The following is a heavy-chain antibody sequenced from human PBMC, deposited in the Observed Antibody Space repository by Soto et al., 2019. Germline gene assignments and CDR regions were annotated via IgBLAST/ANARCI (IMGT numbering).Heavy chain of an antibody. Sequence: QVQLQESGPGLVKPSGTLSLTCAVSGTSISSSQWWRWVHQPPGKGLEWIGEIYHNERTNYNPSLKSRLTMSLDKSKNQVSLKLRSVTAADTATYYCGRTKDYVYGVDVWGQGTTVTVSS. CDR1: GTSISSSQW. CDR2: IYHNERT. V-gene: IGHV4-4*02. J-gene: IGHJ6*02. CDR3: GRTKDYVYGVDV.